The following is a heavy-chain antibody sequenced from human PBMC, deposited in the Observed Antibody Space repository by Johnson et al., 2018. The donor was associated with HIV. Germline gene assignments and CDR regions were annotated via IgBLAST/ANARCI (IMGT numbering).Heavy chain of an antibody. CDR1: GFSVSSNY. CDR3: ARAGCGGDCSTDTFDI. J-gene: IGHJ3*02. CDR2: IYSGGGGGST. D-gene: IGHD2-21*02. Sequence: VQLVESGGGLIQSGGSLRLSCAASGFSVSSNYMSWVRQAPGKGLEWVSIIYSGGGGGSTYYADSVKGRFTISRDNSKNTRYLQMNSLRAEDTAVYYCARAGCGGDCSTDTFDIWGPDTMVTVSS. V-gene: IGHV3-53*01.